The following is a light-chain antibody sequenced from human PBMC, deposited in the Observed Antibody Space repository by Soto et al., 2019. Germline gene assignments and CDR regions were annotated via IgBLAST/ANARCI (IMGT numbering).Light chain of an antibody. J-gene: IGKJ5*01. Sequence: EIVMTQSPATLSVSPGERATLSCRASQSVSSNLAWYQQKPGQAPRLLIYDASNRATDIPARFSGSGSGTEFTLTISSLQSEDFAVYYCQQYSNWPITFGQGTRLEIK. V-gene: IGKV3-15*01. CDR3: QQYSNWPIT. CDR1: QSVSSN. CDR2: DAS.